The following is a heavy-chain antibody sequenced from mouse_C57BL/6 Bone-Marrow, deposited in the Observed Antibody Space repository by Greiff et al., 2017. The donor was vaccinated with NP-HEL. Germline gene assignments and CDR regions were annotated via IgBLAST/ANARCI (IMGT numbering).Heavy chain of an antibody. CDR2: IRNKANNHAT. Sequence: EVQGVESGGGLVQPGGSMKLSCAASGFTFSDAWMDWVRQSPEKGLEWVAEIRNKANNHATYYAESVKGRFTISRDDSKSSVYLQMNSLRAEDTGIYYCTLGHEVNFDYWGQGTTLTVSS. CDR1: GFTFSDAW. CDR3: TLGHEVNFDY. J-gene: IGHJ2*01. V-gene: IGHV6-6*01. D-gene: IGHD2-2*01.